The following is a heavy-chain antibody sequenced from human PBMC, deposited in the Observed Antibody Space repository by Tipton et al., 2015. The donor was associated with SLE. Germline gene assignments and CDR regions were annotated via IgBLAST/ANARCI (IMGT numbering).Heavy chain of an antibody. V-gene: IGHV1-3*01. CDR2: INAGNGNT. Sequence: QVQLVQSGAEVKKPGASVKVSCKASGYTFTIYAVHWVRQAPGQRLEWMGWINAGNGNTKYSQKFQGRVTITRDTSASTAYMELSSLRSEDTAVYYCARDLTGGDYGMDVWGQGTTVTVSS. CDR1: GYTFTIYA. CDR3: ARDLTGGDYGMDV. D-gene: IGHD3-16*01. J-gene: IGHJ6*02.